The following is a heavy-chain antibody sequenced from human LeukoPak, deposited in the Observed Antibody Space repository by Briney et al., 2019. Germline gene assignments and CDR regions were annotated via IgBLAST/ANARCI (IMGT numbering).Heavy chain of an antibody. V-gene: IGHV4-59*01. CDR2: IYHSGST. J-gene: IGHJ1*01. CDR1: GGSISSYY. Sequence: SETLSLTCTVSGGSISSYYWSWIRQPPGKGLEWIGYIYHSGSTNYNPSLKSRVSISVDTSKNQFSLNLRSVTAADTAVYYCATTWAASGAQYFQHWGQGTLVTVSS. CDR3: ATTWAASGAQYFQH. D-gene: IGHD2-15*01.